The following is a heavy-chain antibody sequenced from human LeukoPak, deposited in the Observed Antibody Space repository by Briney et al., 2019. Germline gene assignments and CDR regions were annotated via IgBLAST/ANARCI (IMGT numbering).Heavy chain of an antibody. CDR2: IKSKTDGGTT. CDR3: TTEYDSSGYSPFDY. CDR1: GFTFSNAW. V-gene: IGHV3-15*01. Sequence: GGSLRLSCAASGFTFSNAWMSWVRQAPGKGLEWGGRIKSKTDGGTTDYAAPVKGRFTISRDDSKNTLYLQMNSLKTEDTAVYYCTTEYDSSGYSPFDYWGQGTLVTVSS. D-gene: IGHD3-22*01. J-gene: IGHJ4*02.